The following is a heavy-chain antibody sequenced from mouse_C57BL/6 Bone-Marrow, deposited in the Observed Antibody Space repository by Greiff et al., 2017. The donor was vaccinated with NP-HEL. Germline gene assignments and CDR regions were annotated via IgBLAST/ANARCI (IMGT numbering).Heavy chain of an antibody. CDR3: ASKNY. CDR1: GYTFTDYY. CDR2: INPNNGGT. J-gene: IGHJ2*01. V-gene: IGHV1-26*01. Sequence: EVQLQQSGPELVKPGASVTISCKASGYTFTDYYMNWVKQSHGKSLEWIGDINPNNGGTSYNQKFKGKATLTVDKSSSTAYMELRSLTAEDSAVYYCASKNYWGQGTTLTVSS.